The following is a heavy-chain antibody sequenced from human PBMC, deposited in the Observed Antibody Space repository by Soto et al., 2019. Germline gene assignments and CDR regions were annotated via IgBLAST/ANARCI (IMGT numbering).Heavy chain of an antibody. J-gene: IGHJ5*02. CDR1: GFTFSSYS. CDR2: ISSSSSYI. CDR3: ARDRSTVTIGWFDP. D-gene: IGHD4-4*01. V-gene: IGHV3-21*01. Sequence: GGSLRLSCAASGFTFSSYSMNWVHQAPGKGLEWVSSISSSSSYIYYADSVKGRFTISRDNAKNSLYLQMNSLRAEDTAVYYCARDRSTVTIGWFDPWGQGTLVTVSS.